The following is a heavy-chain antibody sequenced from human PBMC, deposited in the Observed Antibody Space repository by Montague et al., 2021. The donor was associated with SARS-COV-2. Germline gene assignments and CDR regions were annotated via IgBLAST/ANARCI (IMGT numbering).Heavy chain of an antibody. CDR3: ARLPPYRFNSNGHDYNAVDI. CDR1: GGSISSSGYY. D-gene: IGHD3-22*01. J-gene: IGHJ3*02. Sequence: SETLSLTCTVSGGSISSSGYYWGWIRQPPGKGLEWIGSIYYSGNTYYSPSLQSRVTIFVYTSKNQSSLRLNSMTAADTAVYYCARLPPYRFNSNGHDYNAVDIWGQGTMVTVSS. V-gene: IGHV4-39*01. CDR2: IYYSGNT.